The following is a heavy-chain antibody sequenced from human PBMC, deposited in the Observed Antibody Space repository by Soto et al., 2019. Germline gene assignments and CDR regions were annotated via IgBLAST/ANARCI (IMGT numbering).Heavy chain of an antibody. CDR2: IYYSGTT. D-gene: IGHD1-26*01. CDR1: GGSINNYY. V-gene: IGHV4-59*01. CDR3: ARDSSGSYFNWFDP. Sequence: PSETLSLTCTVSGGSINNYYWNWIRQAPGKGLEWIGYIYYSGTTIYNPSLKSRVTISVDTSKNQFSLKLSSMTAADTAVYYCARDSSGSYFNWFDPWGQGTLVTVSS. J-gene: IGHJ5*02.